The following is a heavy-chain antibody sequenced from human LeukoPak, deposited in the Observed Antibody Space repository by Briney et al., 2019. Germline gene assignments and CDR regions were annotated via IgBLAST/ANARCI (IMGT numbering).Heavy chain of an antibody. CDR3: AKDWFGENYYYYGMDV. J-gene: IGHJ6*02. D-gene: IGHD3-10*01. V-gene: IGHV3-23*01. CDR1: GFTISSYA. CDR2: ISGSSGST. Sequence: PSGSLRLSCAASGFTISSYAMSWVRQAPGQGLEWVSAISGSSGSTYYADSVKGRFTITRDNSKNTLYLQINSLRGEDTAVYYCAKDWFGENYYYYGMDVWGQETTVTVSS.